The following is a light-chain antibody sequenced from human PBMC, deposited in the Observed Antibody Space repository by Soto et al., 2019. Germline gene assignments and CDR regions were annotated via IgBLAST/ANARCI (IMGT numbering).Light chain of an antibody. CDR1: QSVASNC. CDR2: GVS. Sequence: EIVLTQSPGTLSLSPGERATLSCRASQSVASNCLAWYQQKPGQAPRLLIYGVSSRATGIPDRFSGSGSGTDFTLTISRLEPEDFAVYHCQQYGMSPQTFGQGTKVEIK. V-gene: IGKV3-20*01. CDR3: QQYGMSPQT. J-gene: IGKJ1*01.